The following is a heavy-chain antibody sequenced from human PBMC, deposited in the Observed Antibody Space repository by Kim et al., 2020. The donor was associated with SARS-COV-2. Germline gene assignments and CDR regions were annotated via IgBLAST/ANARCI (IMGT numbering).Heavy chain of an antibody. CDR2: ISWDGGST. CDR3: AKDIAGYTFGGVIAIDY. CDR1: GFTFDDYT. D-gene: IGHD3-16*01. Sequence: GGSLRLSCAASGFTFDDYTMHWVRQAPGKGLEWVSLISWDGGSTYYADSVKCRFTISRDNSKNSLYLQMNSLRTEDTALYYCAKDIAGYTFGGVIAIDYWGQGTLVIVSS. V-gene: IGHV3-43*01. J-gene: IGHJ4*02.